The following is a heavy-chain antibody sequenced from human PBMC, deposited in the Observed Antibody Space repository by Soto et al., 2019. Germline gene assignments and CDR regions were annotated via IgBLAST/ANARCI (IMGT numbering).Heavy chain of an antibody. CDR1: GFAFNNYG. D-gene: IGHD2-2*01. V-gene: IGHV3-21*01. J-gene: IGHJ4*02. CDR2: ISKSDYT. CDR3: AREDSIIIPAVSDF. Sequence: GSLRLSCTVSGFAFNNYGINWVRQAPGKGLEWVSSISKSDYTYYSDSVKGRFTISGDNAKNSVSLQMNTLRVEDTAVYYCAREDSIIIPAVSDFWGQGTLVTVSS.